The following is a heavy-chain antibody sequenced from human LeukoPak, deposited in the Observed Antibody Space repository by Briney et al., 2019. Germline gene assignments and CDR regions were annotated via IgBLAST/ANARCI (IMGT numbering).Heavy chain of an antibody. CDR1: GGSFGDYY. V-gene: IGHV4-34*01. CDR2: INHSGSS. D-gene: IGHD2-2*03. Sequence: ETLSLTCAVYGGSFGDYYWSWIRQPPGKGLEWIGEINHSGSSNYNPSLNSRVTITVDTSKDQFSLKLSSMTAADTAVYYCARGLDIVVVPAAALDFDCWGQGTLVSVA. J-gene: IGHJ4*02. CDR3: ARGLDIVVVPAAALDFDC.